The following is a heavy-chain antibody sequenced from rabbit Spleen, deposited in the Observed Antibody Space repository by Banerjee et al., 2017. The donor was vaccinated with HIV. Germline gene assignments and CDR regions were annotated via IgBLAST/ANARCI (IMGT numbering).Heavy chain of an antibody. CDR1: GFDFSSYG. Sequence: QEQLVESEGGLVQPGGSLKLSCKASGFDFSSYGVSWVRQAPGKGLEWIGYIDPVFGSTVYATWVNGRFTISSHNAQNTLYLQLNSLTAADTATYFCVREAGYAGYGDGNLWGQGTLVTVS. V-gene: IGHV1S47*01. CDR3: VREAGYAGYGDGNL. D-gene: IGHD7-1*01. J-gene: IGHJ4*01. CDR2: IDPVFGST.